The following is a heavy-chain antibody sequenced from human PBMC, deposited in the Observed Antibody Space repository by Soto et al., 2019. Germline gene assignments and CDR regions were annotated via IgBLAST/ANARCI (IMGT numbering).Heavy chain of an antibody. CDR2: LYYRGST. Sequence: PSEILSLTSTGSGGINSRGGDDWFWIRHAPEKGPEWIAYLYYRGSTYYHPSLKSRVTISVDTSKNQFSLKLSSVTAADTAVYYCARDRAKYYYDSSGYLPNGMDVWGQGTTIT. CDR3: ARDRAKYYYDSSGYLPNGMDV. D-gene: IGHD3-22*01. CDR1: GGINSRGGDD. J-gene: IGHJ6*02. V-gene: IGHV4-30-4*01.